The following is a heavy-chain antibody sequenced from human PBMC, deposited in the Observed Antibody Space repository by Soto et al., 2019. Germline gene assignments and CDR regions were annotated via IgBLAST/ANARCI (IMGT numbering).Heavy chain of an antibody. CDR3: ANLVSTSGGY. V-gene: IGHV3-23*01. Sequence: EVQLLESGGGLVQPGGSLRLSSTASGFTFSSYAMSWVRQAPGKGLEWVSTISGSGDKTYYADSAKGRFTISRDNSRNTLYLQRNSLRAEDTAVYYCANLVSTSGGYWGQGTLVTVSS. J-gene: IGHJ4*02. CDR1: GFTFSSYA. D-gene: IGHD3-10*01. CDR2: ISGSGDKT.